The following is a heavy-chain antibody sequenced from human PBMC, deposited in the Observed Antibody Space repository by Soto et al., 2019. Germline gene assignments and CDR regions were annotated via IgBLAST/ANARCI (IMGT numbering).Heavy chain of an antibody. D-gene: IGHD3-3*01. CDR1: GGSISSYY. CDR2: IYTSGST. J-gene: IGHJ3*02. Sequence: SETLSLTCTVSGGSISSYYWSWIRQPAGKGLEWIGRIYTSGSTNYNPSLKSRVTMSVDTSKNQFSLKLSSVTAADTAVYYCARSLYYDFWSGYYTGFGAFDIWGQGTMVTVSS. CDR3: ARSLYYDFWSGYYTGFGAFDI. V-gene: IGHV4-4*07.